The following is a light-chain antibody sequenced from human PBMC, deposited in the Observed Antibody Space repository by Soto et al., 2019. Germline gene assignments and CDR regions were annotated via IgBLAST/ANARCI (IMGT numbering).Light chain of an antibody. Sequence: QPVLTQPPSASGTPGQRVTISCSGSSSNIGSNTVNWYQQLPGTAPKLLIYSNNQRPSGVPDRFSGSKSGTSASLAISGLQSEDEADYYCAAWDDSLKGGVFGGGTQLTVL. V-gene: IGLV1-44*01. CDR3: AAWDDSLKGGV. CDR2: SNN. J-gene: IGLJ2*01. CDR1: SSNIGSNT.